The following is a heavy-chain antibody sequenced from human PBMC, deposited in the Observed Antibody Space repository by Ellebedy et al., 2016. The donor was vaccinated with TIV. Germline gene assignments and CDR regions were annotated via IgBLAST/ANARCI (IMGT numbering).Heavy chain of an antibody. J-gene: IGHJ4*02. CDR1: GFTFSSFS. D-gene: IGHD2-15*01. V-gene: IGHV3-21*01. Sequence: GGSLRLSCAASGFTFSSFSMNWVRQAPGKGLEWVASISGNDNYIYFGDSVKGRFTISRDNAKNSLFLQMNSLRVEDTAVYYCARECTGGGCYGIDYWGQGTLVTVSS. CDR3: ARECTGGGCYGIDY. CDR2: ISGNDNYI.